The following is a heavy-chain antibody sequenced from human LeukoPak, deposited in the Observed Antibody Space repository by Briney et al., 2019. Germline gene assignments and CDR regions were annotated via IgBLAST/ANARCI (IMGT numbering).Heavy chain of an antibody. V-gene: IGHV3-48*03. CDR2: ISSSGDTI. CDR1: GFTFISYE. D-gene: IGHD4-11*01. Sequence: TGGSLRLSCAASGFTFISYEMNWVCQAPGKGLEWVSYISSSGDTIHYTDSVKGRFTISIDNGKNSLYLQMNSMRAEDTAVYYCARDRVTASVRSFDIWGQGTVVTVSS. CDR3: ARDRVTASVRSFDI. J-gene: IGHJ3*02.